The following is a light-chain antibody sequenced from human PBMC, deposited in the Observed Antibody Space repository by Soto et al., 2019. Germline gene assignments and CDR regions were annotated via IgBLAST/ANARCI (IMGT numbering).Light chain of an antibody. J-gene: IGKJ1*01. CDR2: KMS. CDR1: ESLVHSDGNTY. CDR3: MQVTHFPRT. Sequence: DVVLTQTPLSSPVNLGQPASISCRSSESLVHSDGNTYLSWLQQRPGQPPRLLIYKMSNRFSGVPDRFSGSGAETDFTLKISRVEPEDVGVYYCMQVTHFPRTFGQGTKVEI. V-gene: IGKV2-24*01.